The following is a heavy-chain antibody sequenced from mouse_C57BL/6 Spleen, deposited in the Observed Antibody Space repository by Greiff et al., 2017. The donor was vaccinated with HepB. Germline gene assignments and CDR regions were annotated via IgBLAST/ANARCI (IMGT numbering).Heavy chain of an antibody. CDR2: IYPGDGDT. Sequence: QVQLKQSGPELVKPGASVKISCKASGYAFSSSWMNWVKQRPGKGLEWIGRIYPGDGDTNYNGKFKGKATLTADKSSSTAYMQLSSLTSEDSAVYFCARGEDGYNYAMDYWGQGTSVTVSS. D-gene: IGHD2-3*01. CDR3: ARGEDGYNYAMDY. J-gene: IGHJ4*01. V-gene: IGHV1-82*01. CDR1: GYAFSSSW.